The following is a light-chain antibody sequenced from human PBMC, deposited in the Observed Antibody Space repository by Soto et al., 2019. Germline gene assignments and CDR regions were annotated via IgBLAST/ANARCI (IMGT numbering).Light chain of an antibody. CDR2: DAS. CDR1: QSISTW. CDR3: QQYNGYSGT. V-gene: IGKV1-5*01. Sequence: IQMTQSPSTLSASFGDRVTITCRASQSISTWLAWYQQKPGKAPKLLIYDASSLESGVPSRFSGSGSGTEFTLTISSLRPDDFATYYCQQYNGYSGTFGQGTKVDI. J-gene: IGKJ1*01.